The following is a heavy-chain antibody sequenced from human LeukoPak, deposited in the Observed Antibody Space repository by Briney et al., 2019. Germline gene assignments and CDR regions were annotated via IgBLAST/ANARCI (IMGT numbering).Heavy chain of an antibody. Sequence: GGSLRLSCAASGFIFSSYWMSWVRQAPGKGLEWVANIKQDGSEKYYVDSVKGRFTISRDNAKNSLYLQMNSLRAEDTAVYYCARDRGDAFDIWGQGTMVTVSS. V-gene: IGHV3-7*01. CDR1: GFIFSSYW. CDR2: IKQDGSEK. CDR3: ARDRGDAFDI. J-gene: IGHJ3*02. D-gene: IGHD3-10*01.